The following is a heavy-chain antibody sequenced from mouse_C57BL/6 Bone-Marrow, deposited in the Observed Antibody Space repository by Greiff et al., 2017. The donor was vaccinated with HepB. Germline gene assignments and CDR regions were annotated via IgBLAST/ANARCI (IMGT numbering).Heavy chain of an antibody. V-gene: IGHV1-18*01. CDR3: ARRGYDYDDFFFDY. CDR1: GYTFTDYN. CDR2: INPNNGGT. Sequence: VQLKESGPELVKPGASVKIPCKASGYTFTDYNMDWVKQSHGKSLEWIGDINPNNGGTIYNQKFKGKATLTVDKSSSTAYMELRSLTSEDTAVYYCARRGYDYDDFFFDYWGQGTTLTVSS. J-gene: IGHJ2*01. D-gene: IGHD2-4*01.